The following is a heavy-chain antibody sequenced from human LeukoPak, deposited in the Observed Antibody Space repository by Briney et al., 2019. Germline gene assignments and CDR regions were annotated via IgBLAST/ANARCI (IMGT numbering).Heavy chain of an antibody. Sequence: PGRSLRLSCAPSGFTFSSYGMHWVRQAPGKWLEWVAVIWYDGSNKYYADSVKGRFTISRDNSKNTLYLQMNSLRAEDTAVYYCARAGGYCSGGSCYGSYYFDYWGQGTLVTVSS. CDR3: ARAGGYCSGGSCYGSYYFDY. V-gene: IGHV3-33*01. CDR2: IWYDGSNK. D-gene: IGHD2-15*01. CDR1: GFTFSSYG. J-gene: IGHJ4*02.